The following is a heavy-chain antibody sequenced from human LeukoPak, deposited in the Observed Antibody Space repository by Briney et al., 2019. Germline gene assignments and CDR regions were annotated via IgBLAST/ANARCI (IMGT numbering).Heavy chain of an antibody. CDR2: IYYSGST. J-gene: IGHJ6*03. Sequence: PSQTLSLTCTVSGGSISSGDYYWRWIRQPPGKGLEWIGYIYYSGSTYYNPSLKSRVTISVDTSKNQFSLKLSSVTAADTAVYYCARAPSGTVTYYYMDVWGKGTTVTVSS. D-gene: IGHD4-11*01. CDR1: GGSISSGDYY. CDR3: ARAPSGTVTYYYMDV. V-gene: IGHV4-30-4*08.